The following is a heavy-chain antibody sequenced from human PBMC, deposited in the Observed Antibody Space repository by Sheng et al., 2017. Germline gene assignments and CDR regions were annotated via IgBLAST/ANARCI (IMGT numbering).Heavy chain of an antibody. Sequence: EVQLVESGGALAQPGGSLRLSCAASGFTFSSHWMHWVRQAPGKGLVWVSGVNGDGSSTIYTDSVKGRFTISRDNANDTLYLQMNSLRAEDTAMYYCARVASTTGRPFDYWGQGTLVTVSS. CDR2: VNGDGSST. D-gene: IGHD4-17*01. CDR3: ARVASTTGRPFDY. CDR1: GFTFSSHW. J-gene: IGHJ4*02. V-gene: IGHV3-74*01.